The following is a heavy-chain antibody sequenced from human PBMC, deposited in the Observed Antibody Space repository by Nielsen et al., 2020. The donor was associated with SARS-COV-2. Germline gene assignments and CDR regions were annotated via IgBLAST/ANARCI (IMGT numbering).Heavy chain of an antibody. CDR2: ISGDSNYI. Sequence: GESLKISCTGSGFTFSDYSMNWVRQAPGKGLEWVASISGDSNYIFYSELVKGRFTMSRDNGKNSLYLQMNTLRSEDTALYYCTRGFYSQSDCWGQGTQVTVSS. D-gene: IGHD2-15*01. CDR1: GFTFSDYS. CDR3: TRGFYSQSDC. J-gene: IGHJ4*02. V-gene: IGHV3-21*01.